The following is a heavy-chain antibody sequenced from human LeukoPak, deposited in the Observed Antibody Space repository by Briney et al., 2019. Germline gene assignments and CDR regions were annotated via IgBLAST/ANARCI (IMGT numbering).Heavy chain of an antibody. Sequence: PGGSLRLSCAASGFTFSSYSMNWVRQAPGKGLEWVSSISSSSSYIYYADSVRGRFTISRDNAKNSLYLQMNSLRAEDTAVYYCASIGAGHAFDIWGQGTMVTVSS. CDR3: ASIGAGHAFDI. CDR2: ISSSSSYI. V-gene: IGHV3-21*01. J-gene: IGHJ3*02. CDR1: GFTFSSYS.